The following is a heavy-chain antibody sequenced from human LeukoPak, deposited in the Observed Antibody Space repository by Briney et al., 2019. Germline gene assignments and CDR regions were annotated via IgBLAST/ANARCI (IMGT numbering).Heavy chain of an antibody. CDR1: GGSFSGYY. Sequence: SETLSLTCAVYGGSFSGYYWSWVRQPPGKGRERIGYIYYTGTTNYNPSLKSRVTISLDTSKNQFSLKLTSVSAADTAVYYCARESSGHLNAFDIWGQGTMVTVSS. V-gene: IGHV4-59*01. CDR3: ARESSGHLNAFDI. J-gene: IGHJ3*02. CDR2: IYYTGTT. D-gene: IGHD6-19*01.